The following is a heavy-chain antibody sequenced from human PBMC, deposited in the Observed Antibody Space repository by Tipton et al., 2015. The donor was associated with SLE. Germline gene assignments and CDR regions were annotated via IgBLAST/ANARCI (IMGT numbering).Heavy chain of an antibody. CDR3: ARGYYYDSSGYYYYFDY. D-gene: IGHD3-22*01. V-gene: IGHV4-59*12. CDR2: IDYSGSS. J-gene: IGHJ4*02. CDR1: GGSISSYY. Sequence: TLSLTCTVSGGSISSYYWSWIRQPPGKGLEWIGYIDYSGSSNYNPSLKSRVTISVDTSKNQFSLKLSSVTAADTAVYYCARGYYYDSSGYYYYFDYWGQGTLVTVSS.